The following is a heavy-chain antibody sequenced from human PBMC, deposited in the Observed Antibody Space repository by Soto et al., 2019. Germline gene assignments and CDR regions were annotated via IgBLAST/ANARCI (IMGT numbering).Heavy chain of an antibody. CDR2: ISAYNGNT. CDR1: GYTFTIYG. J-gene: IGHJ4*02. V-gene: IGHV1-18*04. CDR3: ARGAPPADS. Sequence: QVQLVQSGAEVKKPGASVKVSCKASGYTFTIYGFSWVRQAPGQGLEWMGWISAYNGNTNYAQVLQGRVTMTTDTSTNTAYMELRGVSSDDTSVYYCARGAPPADSWGQGTLVTVSS.